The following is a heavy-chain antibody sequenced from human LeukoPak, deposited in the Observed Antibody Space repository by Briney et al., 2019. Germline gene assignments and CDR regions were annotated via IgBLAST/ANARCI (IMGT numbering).Heavy chain of an antibody. V-gene: IGHV3-23*01. CDR1: GFTFSSYA. J-gene: IGHJ4*02. Sequence: HSGGSLRLSCAASGFTFSSYAMNWVRQAPGKGLEWVSAISGSGGRTYYADPVKGRFTISRDNSKNTLYLQMNSLRAEVSAVYYCARGRPYYASGSTVFDYWGQGTLVTVSS. CDR2: ISGSGGRT. CDR3: ARGRPYYASGSTVFDY. D-gene: IGHD3-10*01.